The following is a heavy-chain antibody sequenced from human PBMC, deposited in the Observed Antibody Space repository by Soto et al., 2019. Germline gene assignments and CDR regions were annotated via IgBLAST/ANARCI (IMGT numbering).Heavy chain of an antibody. CDR1: GGSISSYY. CDR3: ARDLWGGFWSGYIGIYYGMDV. CDR2: IYYSGST. V-gene: IGHV4-59*01. D-gene: IGHD3-3*01. J-gene: IGHJ6*02. Sequence: PSETLSLTCTVSGGSISSYYWSWIRQPPGKGLEWIGYIYYSGSTNYNPSLKSRVTISVDTSKNQFSLKLSSVTAADTAVYYCARDLWGGFWSGYIGIYYGMDVWGQGTTVTVSS.